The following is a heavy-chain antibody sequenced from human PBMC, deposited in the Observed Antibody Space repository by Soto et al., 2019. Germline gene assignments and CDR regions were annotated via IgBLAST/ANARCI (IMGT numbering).Heavy chain of an antibody. Sequence: EVQLLESGGGLAQPGGSLRLSCAASGFTFSSYEMNWVRQAPGKGLEWVSYISSSGITIYYADYVKGRFTISRDNAKNSLYLQMNSLRAEDTAVYYCAREGYCSSTSCPERFYYGMDVWGQGTTVTVSS. CDR1: GFTFSSYE. CDR2: ISSSGITI. V-gene: IGHV3-48*03. D-gene: IGHD2-2*01. J-gene: IGHJ6*02. CDR3: AREGYCSSTSCPERFYYGMDV.